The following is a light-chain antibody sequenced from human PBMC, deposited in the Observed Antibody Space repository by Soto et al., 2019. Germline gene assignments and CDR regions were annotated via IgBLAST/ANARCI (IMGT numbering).Light chain of an antibody. J-gene: IGLJ1*01. V-gene: IGLV2-14*01. CDR2: DVS. CDR1: SSDVGGYNY. Sequence: QSVLTQPASGSGSPGQSITISCTGTSSDVGGYNYVSWYQQHPGKAPKFMIYDVSNRASGVSTRFSGSKSGNTASLTISGLQAEDEADYYCNSYTTSNTRQIVFGTGTKVTVL. CDR3: NSYTTSNTRQIV.